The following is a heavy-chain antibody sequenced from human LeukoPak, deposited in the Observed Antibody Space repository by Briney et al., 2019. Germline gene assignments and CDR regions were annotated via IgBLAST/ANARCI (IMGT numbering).Heavy chain of an antibody. CDR1: GGSFSGYY. V-gene: IGHV4-34*01. CDR2: INHSGST. D-gene: IGHD3-10*01. J-gene: IGHJ3*02. Sequence: PSETLSLTCAVYGGSFSGYYWSWIRQPPGKGLEWIGEINHSGSTNYNPSLKSRVTISVDTSKNQFSLKLSSVTAADPAVYYCAESLSGFAFDIWGQGTMVTVSS. CDR3: AESLSGFAFDI.